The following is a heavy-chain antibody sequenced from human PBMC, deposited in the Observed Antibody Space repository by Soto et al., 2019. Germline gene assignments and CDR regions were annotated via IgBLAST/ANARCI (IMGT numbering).Heavy chain of an antibody. V-gene: IGHV5-10-1*01. J-gene: IGHJ3*02. D-gene: IGHD3-22*01. CDR1: GYSFTRYW. Sequence: GESLKISCKGSGYSFTRYWMSWVRQMPGKGLEWMGRIDPSDSYTNYSPSFQGHVTISADKSISTAYLQWSSLKASDTAMYYCARHRYYDSSGAFDIWGQGTMVTVSS. CDR3: ARHRYYDSSGAFDI. CDR2: IDPSDSYT.